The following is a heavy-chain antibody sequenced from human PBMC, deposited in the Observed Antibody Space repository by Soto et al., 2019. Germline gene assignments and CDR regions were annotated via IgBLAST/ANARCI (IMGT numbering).Heavy chain of an antibody. CDR3: AHTDIVVVPAAHEGFDY. CDR2: IYPGDSDT. CDR1: GYSFTSYW. D-gene: IGHD2-2*01. Sequence: PGESLKISCKGSGYSFTSYWIGWVRQMPGKGLEWMGIIYPGDSDTRYSPSFQGQVTISADKSISTAYLQWSSLKASDTATYYCAHTDIVVVPAAHEGFDYWGQGTLVTVSS. V-gene: IGHV5-51*01. J-gene: IGHJ4*02.